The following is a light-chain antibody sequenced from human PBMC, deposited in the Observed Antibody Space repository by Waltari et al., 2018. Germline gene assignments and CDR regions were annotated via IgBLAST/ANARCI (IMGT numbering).Light chain of an antibody. J-gene: IGKJ2*01. V-gene: IGKV1-39*01. CDR3: QQTYSAPMPT. Sequence: DIQLTQSPSSLSASIGDRVTITCRASESVASYLNWYQHKPGKAPNLLIYAASNLQSGVPLRFSGSGSGTDFTLTISSLQPEDFATYYCQQTYSAPMPTFGRGTKLEIK. CDR1: ESVASY. CDR2: AAS.